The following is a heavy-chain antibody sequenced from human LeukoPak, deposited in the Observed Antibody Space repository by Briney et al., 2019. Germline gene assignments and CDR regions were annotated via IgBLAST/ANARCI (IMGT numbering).Heavy chain of an antibody. D-gene: IGHD4-17*01. Sequence: GGSLRLSCAASGFIFSSYAVSGVRQPGGKGFGGSYTISGSGGSTYYADYVKGRFTITRDNSKNTLYLQMNSLRAEHTAVYYCAKSRVYATVTTVDYWGQGTLVTVSS. CDR2: ISGSGGST. V-gene: IGHV3-23*01. CDR3: AKSRVYATVTTVDY. CDR1: GFIFSSYA. J-gene: IGHJ4*02.